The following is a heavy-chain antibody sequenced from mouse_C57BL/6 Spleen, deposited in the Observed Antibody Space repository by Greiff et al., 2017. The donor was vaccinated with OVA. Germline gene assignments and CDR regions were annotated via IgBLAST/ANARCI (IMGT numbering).Heavy chain of an antibody. J-gene: IGHJ2*01. CDR2: IDPEDGET. D-gene: IGHD4-1*01. Sequence: VQLQQSGAELVKPGASVKLSCTASGFNIKDYYMHWVKQRTEQGLEWIGRIDPEDGETKNAPKFQGKATITADTSSNTAYLQLSSLTSEDTAVYYCARRRTGTSDYWGQGTTLTVSS. CDR1: GFNIKDYY. CDR3: ARRRTGTSDY. V-gene: IGHV14-2*01.